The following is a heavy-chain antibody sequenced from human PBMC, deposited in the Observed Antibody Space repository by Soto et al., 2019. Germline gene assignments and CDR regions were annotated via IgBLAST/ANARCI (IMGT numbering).Heavy chain of an antibody. V-gene: IGHV3-23*01. Sequence: GGSLRLSCVASRFSFSSYEMSWVRQAAGKGLEWVSRVSLTGDRTNYAGSVKGRFTVSRDNFKNTLYLEMDSLRPEDTAIYYCARGGGYCTPTNCAIDSWGRGTPVTVSS. J-gene: IGHJ4*02. CDR1: RFSFSSYE. CDR3: ARGGGYCTPTNCAIDS. CDR2: VSLTGDRT. D-gene: IGHD2-8*01.